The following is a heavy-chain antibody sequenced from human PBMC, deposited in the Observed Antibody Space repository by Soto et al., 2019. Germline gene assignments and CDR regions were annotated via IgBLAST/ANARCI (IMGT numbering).Heavy chain of an antibody. J-gene: IGHJ4*02. V-gene: IGHV3-53*01. CDR2: IYGGGTT. Sequence: EVKLVESGGGLIQPGGSLRLSCAASGVAVSSKYMTWVRQAPGKGLEWVSVIYGGGTTYYADSVKGRFTISRDTSKNTLYLQMNSLGAEDTAVYYCVQTTGWPGFDFWGQGTLVTVSS. CDR1: GVAVSSKY. D-gene: IGHD6-19*01. CDR3: VQTTGWPGFDF.